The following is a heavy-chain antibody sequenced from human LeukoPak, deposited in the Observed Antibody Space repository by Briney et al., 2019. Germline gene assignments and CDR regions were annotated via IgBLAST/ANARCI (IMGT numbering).Heavy chain of an antibody. CDR3: ARVRLRLGELSFQVPYYFDY. V-gene: IGHV4-31*02. Sequence: LRLSCAASGFTFSSYAMSWIRQHPGKGLEWIGYIYYSGSTYYNPSLKSRVTISVDTSKNQFSLKLSSVTAADTAVYYCARVRLRLGELSFQVPYYFDYWGQGTLVTVSS. D-gene: IGHD3-16*02. J-gene: IGHJ4*02. CDR1: GFTFSSYA. CDR2: IYYSGST.